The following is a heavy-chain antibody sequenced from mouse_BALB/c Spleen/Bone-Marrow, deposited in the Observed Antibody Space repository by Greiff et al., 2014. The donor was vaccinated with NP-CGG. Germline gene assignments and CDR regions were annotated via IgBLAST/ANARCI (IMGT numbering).Heavy chain of an antibody. CDR2: INPYNGGT. CDR1: GYSFTGYT. Sequence: EVQLQQSGPELVKPGASMKISCKASGYSFTGYTMNWVKQSHGKNLGWIGLINPYNGGTNYNQKFKGKATLTVDKSSSTAYMELLSLTSEDSAVYYCARGLEYTMDYWGQGTSVTVSS. V-gene: IGHV1-18*01. D-gene: IGHD2-13*01. J-gene: IGHJ4*01. CDR3: ARGLEYTMDY.